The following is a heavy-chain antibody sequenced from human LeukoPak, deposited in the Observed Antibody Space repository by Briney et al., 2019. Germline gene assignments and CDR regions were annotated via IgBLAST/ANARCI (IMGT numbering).Heavy chain of an antibody. V-gene: IGHV1-69*05. D-gene: IGHD6-13*01. CDR1: GGTFSSYA. CDR2: IIPIFGTA. CDR3: ASTPGIAAAVFDP. J-gene: IGHJ5*02. Sequence: ASVKVSCKASGGTFSSYAISWVRQAPGQGLEWMGGIIPIFGTANYAQKFQGRVTITTDESTSTAYMELSSLRSEDTAVYYCASTPGIAAAVFDPWGQGTLVAVSS.